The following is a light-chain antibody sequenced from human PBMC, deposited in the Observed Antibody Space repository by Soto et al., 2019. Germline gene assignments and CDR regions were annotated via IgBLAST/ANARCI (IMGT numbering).Light chain of an antibody. Sequence: EIVLTQSPGTLSLSPGERATLSCRASQSVSSSYLAWYQQKPGQPPRLVMYATSSRATGIPARFSGSGSGTDFTLPISRVEPQDFAVYYCQQYGSASWTFGQGTKVDIK. CDR2: ATS. V-gene: IGKV3-20*01. CDR3: QQYGSASWT. J-gene: IGKJ1*01. CDR1: QSVSSSY.